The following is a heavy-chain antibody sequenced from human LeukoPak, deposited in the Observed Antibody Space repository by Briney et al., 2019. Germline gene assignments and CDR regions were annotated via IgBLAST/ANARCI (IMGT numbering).Heavy chain of an antibody. D-gene: IGHD5-18*01. Sequence: SVKVSCKASGGTFSSYAISWVRQAPGQGLEWMGGIIPIFGTANYAQKFQGRVTITTDESTSTAYMELSSLRFEDTAVYYCAREQDTAMGPYFDYWGQGTLVTVSS. CDR1: GGTFSSYA. J-gene: IGHJ4*02. V-gene: IGHV1-69*05. CDR3: AREQDTAMGPYFDY. CDR2: IIPIFGTA.